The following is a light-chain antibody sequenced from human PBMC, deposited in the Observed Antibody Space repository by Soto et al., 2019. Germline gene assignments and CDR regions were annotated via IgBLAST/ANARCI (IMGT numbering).Light chain of an antibody. V-gene: IGKV1-39*01. CDR3: QQSYSTPPWT. CDR2: AAS. J-gene: IGKJ1*01. CDR1: QSISSY. Sequence: DIQMTQSPSSLSASVGDRVTITCRASQSISSYLNWYQQKPEKAPKLLIYAASSLQSGVPSRFSGSGSGTDFTLTISSLQPEDFATYYCQQSYSTPPWTLGQGTKVEIK.